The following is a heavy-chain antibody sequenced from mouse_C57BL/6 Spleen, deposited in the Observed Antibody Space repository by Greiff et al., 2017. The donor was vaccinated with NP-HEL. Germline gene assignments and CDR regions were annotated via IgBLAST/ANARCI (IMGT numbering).Heavy chain of an antibody. J-gene: IGHJ4*01. CDR3: ARSTSSDYAMDY. CDR2: IDPNSGGT. V-gene: IGHV1-72*01. CDR1: GYTFTSYW. Sequence: VKLMESGAELVKPGASVKLSCKASGYTFTSYWMHWVKQRPGRGLEWIGRIDPNSGGTKYNEKFKSKATLTVDKPSSTAYMQLSSLTSEDSAVYYCARSTSSDYAMDYWGQGTSVTVSS. D-gene: IGHD3-2*02.